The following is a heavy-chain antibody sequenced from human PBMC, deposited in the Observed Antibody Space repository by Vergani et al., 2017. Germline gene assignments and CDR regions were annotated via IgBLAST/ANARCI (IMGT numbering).Heavy chain of an antibody. CDR2: VSAYNGNT. Sequence: QVQLVQSGAEVKKPGASVKVSCKASGYTFTSYGISWVRQAPGQRLESLGWVSAYNGNTNYAQKLQRRVTMTTDTSTSTAYMELRSLRSDDTAVYYCARDYPYYDILTGYSRSRSDYWGQGTLVTVSS. J-gene: IGHJ4*02. D-gene: IGHD3-9*01. CDR3: ARDYPYYDILTGYSRSRSDY. CDR1: GYTFTSYG. V-gene: IGHV1-18*01.